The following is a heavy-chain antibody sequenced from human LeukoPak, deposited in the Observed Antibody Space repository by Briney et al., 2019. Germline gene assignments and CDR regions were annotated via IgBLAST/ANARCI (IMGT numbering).Heavy chain of an antibody. CDR2: ISYDGSNI. CDR3: AKEQWELVSLRDYYGMDV. Sequence: GGSLRLSCAASGFTFSSYGMHWVRQAPGKGLEWVAVISYDGSNIYYADSVKGRFTISRDNSKNTLYLQMNSLRAEDTAVYYCAKEQWELVSLRDYYGMDVWGQGTTVTVSS. CDR1: GFTFSSYG. V-gene: IGHV3-30*18. J-gene: IGHJ6*02. D-gene: IGHD1-26*01.